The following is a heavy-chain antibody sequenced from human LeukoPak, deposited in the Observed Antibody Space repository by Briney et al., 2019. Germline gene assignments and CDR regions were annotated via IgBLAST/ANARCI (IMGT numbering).Heavy chain of an antibody. CDR2: INHSGST. V-gene: IGHV4-34*01. CDR1: GGSFSEYV. CDR3: ARGPRGLGMAGTFDY. D-gene: IGHD6-19*01. Sequence: PSETLSLTCAVYGGSFSEYVWSWIRQPPGKGLEWIAEINHSGSTNYNPSLKSRVTKSVDTSKTQFSLKLSSVTAADTAVYYCARGPRGLGMAGTFDYWGQGTLVTVSS. J-gene: IGHJ4*02.